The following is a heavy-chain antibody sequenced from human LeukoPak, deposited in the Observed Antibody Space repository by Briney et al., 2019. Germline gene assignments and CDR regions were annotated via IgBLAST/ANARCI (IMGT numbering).Heavy chain of an antibody. D-gene: IGHD6-6*01. CDR1: GYTFTSYA. J-gene: IGHJ6*03. CDR3: ARGHEYSSSLVRGGYMDV. CDR2: INAGNGNT. Sequence: GASVKVSCKASGYTFTSYAMHWVRQAPGQRLEWMGWINAGNGNTKYSQKFQGRVTITRDTSASTAYMELSSLRSEDRAVYYCARGHEYSSSLVRGGYMDVWGKGTTVTVSS. V-gene: IGHV1-3*01.